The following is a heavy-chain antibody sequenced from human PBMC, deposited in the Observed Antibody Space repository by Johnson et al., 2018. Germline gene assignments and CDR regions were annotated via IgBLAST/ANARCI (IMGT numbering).Heavy chain of an antibody. V-gene: IGHV3-21*01. CDR2: ISSSSSSI. Sequence: VQLVESGGGLVEPGGSLRPSCAASGFTFSSYSRNWVRQAPGTGLEWVSSISSSSSSIYSDDSVKGRFTISRDNSKTTLDLQMNSLRAEDTAVYYCATDEAPYYYMDGWGKWTTVTVSS. J-gene: IGHJ6*03. CDR1: GFTFSSYS. CDR3: ATDEAPYYYMDG.